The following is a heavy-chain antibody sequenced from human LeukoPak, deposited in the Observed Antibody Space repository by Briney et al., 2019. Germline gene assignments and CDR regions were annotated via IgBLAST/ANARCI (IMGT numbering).Heavy chain of an antibody. J-gene: IGHJ4*02. Sequence: SETLSLTCAVYGGSFSGYYWSGIRQPPGKGLEWIGEINHSGSTNYNPSLKSRATISVDTSKNQFSLKLSSVTAADTAVYYCARGLTIFGVVIMRFDYWDQGTLVTVSS. D-gene: IGHD3-3*01. CDR2: INHSGST. CDR1: GGSFSGYY. CDR3: ARGLTIFGVVIMRFDY. V-gene: IGHV4-34*01.